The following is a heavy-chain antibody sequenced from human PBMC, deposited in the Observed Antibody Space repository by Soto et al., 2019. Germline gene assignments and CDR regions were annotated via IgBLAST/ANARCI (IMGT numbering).Heavy chain of an antibody. CDR2: IIPILGIA. CDR1: GGTFSSYT. Sequence: QVQLVQSGAEVKKPGSSVKVSCKASGGTFSSYTISWVRQAPGQGLEWMGRIIPILGIANYAQKFQGRVTMTAEKSTSTAYMELSSLRAEDTAVYYCARDRAGQINIVVVVGDAFEIWGQGTMVTVSS. D-gene: IGHD2-15*01. V-gene: IGHV1-69*08. CDR3: ARDRAGQINIVVVVGDAFEI. J-gene: IGHJ3*02.